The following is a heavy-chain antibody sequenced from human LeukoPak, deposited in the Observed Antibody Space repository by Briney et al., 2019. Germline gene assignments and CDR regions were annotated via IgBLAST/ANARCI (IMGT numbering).Heavy chain of an antibody. CDR3: VNEQQLTFDY. J-gene: IGHJ4*02. Sequence: PGRSLRLSCAASGFTFSSYAMHWVRQAPGKGLEWVAVISYDGSNKYYADSVKGRFTISRDNSKNTLYLQMNSLRAEDTAVYYCVNEQQLTFDYWGQGTLVTVSS. V-gene: IGHV3-30-3*01. D-gene: IGHD6-13*01. CDR1: GFTFSSYA. CDR2: ISYDGSNK.